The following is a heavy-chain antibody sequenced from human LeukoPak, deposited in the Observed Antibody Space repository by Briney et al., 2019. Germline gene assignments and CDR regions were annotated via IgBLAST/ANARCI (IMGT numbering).Heavy chain of an antibody. D-gene: IGHD6-13*01. CDR2: IRYDGSNK. CDR3: AKIQQLDYYYYYGMDV. CDR1: GFTFSSYG. V-gene: IGHV3-30*02. J-gene: IGHJ6*02. Sequence: LTGGSLRLSCAASGFTFSSYGMHWVRRAPGKGLEWVAFIRYDGSNKYYADSVKGRFTISRDNSKNTLYLQMNSLRAEDTAVYYCAKIQQLDYYYYYGMDVWGQGTTVTVSS.